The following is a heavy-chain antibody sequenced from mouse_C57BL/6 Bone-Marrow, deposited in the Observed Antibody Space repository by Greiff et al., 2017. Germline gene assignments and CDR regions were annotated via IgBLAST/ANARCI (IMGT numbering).Heavy chain of an antibody. D-gene: IGHD1-2*01. J-gene: IGHJ4*01. CDR1: GYTFTDYY. CDR3: ARTIKDY. Sequence: EVQLQQSGPELVKPGASVKISCKASGYTFTDYYMNWVKQSHGKSLEWIGDINPNNGGTSYNQKFKGKATLTVDKSSSTAYMELRSLTSEYSAVYYCARTIKDYWGQGTSVTVSS. CDR2: INPNNGGT. V-gene: IGHV1-26*01.